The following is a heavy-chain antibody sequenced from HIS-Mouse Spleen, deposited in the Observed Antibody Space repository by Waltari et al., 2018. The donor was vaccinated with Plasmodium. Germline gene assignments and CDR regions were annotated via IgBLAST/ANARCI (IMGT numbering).Heavy chain of an antibody. CDR1: GGSISSGVYY. CDR2: IYYSGST. D-gene: IGHD6-13*01. J-gene: IGHJ4*02. Sequence: QVQLPESGPGLVKPSQTLSLTCTVSGGSISSGVYYWRWIRQHPGKGLEWIGYIYYSGSTYYNPSLKSRVTISVDTSKNQFSLKLSSVTAADTAVYYCARSIAATVTFYFDYWGQGTLVTVSS. V-gene: IGHV4-31*03. CDR3: ARSIAATVTFYFDY.